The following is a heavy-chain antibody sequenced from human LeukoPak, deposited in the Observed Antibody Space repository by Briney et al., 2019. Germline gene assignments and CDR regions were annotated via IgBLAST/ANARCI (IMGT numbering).Heavy chain of an antibody. CDR1: GYSFTSYW. J-gene: IGHJ6*02. Sequence: GESLKISCKGSGYSFTSYWIGWVRQMPGKGLEWMGIIYPGDSDTRYSPSFQGQVTISTDKSISTAYLQWSSLKASDTAMYYCARHFHSYGYGYYYGMDVWGQGTTVTVSS. V-gene: IGHV5-51*01. D-gene: IGHD5-18*01. CDR3: ARHFHSYGYGYYYGMDV. CDR2: IYPGDSDT.